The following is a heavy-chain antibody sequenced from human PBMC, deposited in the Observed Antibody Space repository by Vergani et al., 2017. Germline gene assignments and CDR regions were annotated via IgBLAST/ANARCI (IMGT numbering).Heavy chain of an antibody. D-gene: IGHD1-26*01. V-gene: IGHV3-11*05. CDR3: ARNGATRFSRFDP. J-gene: IGHJ5*02. CDR1: GFTFSDYY. Sequence: QVQLVESGGGLVKPGGSLSLSCAASGFTFSDYYMSWIRQAPGKGLEWVSYISSSSSYTNYADSVKGRFTISRDNAKNSLYLQMNSLRAEDTAVYYCARNGATRFSRFDPWGQGTLVTVSS. CDR2: ISSSSSYT.